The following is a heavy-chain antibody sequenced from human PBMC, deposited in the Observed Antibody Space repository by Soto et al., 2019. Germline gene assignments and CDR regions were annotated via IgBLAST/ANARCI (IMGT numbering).Heavy chain of an antibody. CDR3: AAGDQLRYRRGYGIDL. J-gene: IGHJ6*02. CDR1: GFTFTSSS. D-gene: IGHD2-2*02. Sequence: QMQLVQSGPEVKKPGTSVKVSCKASGFTFTSSSVQWVRQARGQRLEWIGGIVVASGNADYAQKFQERVTITRDMSTSTGYMELSSLRFEDAAVYYCAAGDQLRYRRGYGIDLWGQGTKVTVSS. CDR2: IVVASGNA. V-gene: IGHV1-58*01.